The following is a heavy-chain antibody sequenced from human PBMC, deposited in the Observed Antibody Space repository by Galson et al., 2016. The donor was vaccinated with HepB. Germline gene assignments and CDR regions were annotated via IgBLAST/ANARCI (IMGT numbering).Heavy chain of an antibody. J-gene: IGHJ6*02. CDR1: GFIFSSYE. V-gene: IGHV3-48*03. Sequence: SLRLSCAASGFIFSSYEMNWVRQAPGKGLEWISYIRHGGSNIYYADSVRGRFTISRDDGKNSLYLQLSNLRVEDTGVYYCARDRYHYYGLDVWGRGTTVIVSS. CDR2: IRHGGSNI. CDR3: ARDRYHYYGLDV.